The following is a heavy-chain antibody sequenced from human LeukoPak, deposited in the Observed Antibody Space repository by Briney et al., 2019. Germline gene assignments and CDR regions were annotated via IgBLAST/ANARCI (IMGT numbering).Heavy chain of an antibody. CDR3: ARETYSNILTGTDY. CDR1: GGSISSYY. CDR2: IYYSGST. J-gene: IGHJ4*02. Sequence: SETLSLTCTVSGGSISSYYWSWIRQPPGKGLEWIGYIYYSGSTNYNPSLKSRVTISVDTSKNQFSLKLRSVTAADTAVYYCARETYSNILTGTDYWGPGTLVTVSS. D-gene: IGHD3-9*01. V-gene: IGHV4-59*01.